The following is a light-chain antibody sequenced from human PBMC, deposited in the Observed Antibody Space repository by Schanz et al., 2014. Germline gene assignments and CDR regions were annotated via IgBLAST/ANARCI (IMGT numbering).Light chain of an antibody. Sequence: QSALTQPASVSGSPGQSITISCAGTTTDVGGYNYVSWYQQHPGKAPKLIIYDVTNRPSGVSHRFSGSKSGNTASLTISGLQAEDEADYFCSSYAGSNNLVFGGGTKVTVL. J-gene: IGLJ2*01. V-gene: IGLV2-14*03. CDR2: DVT. CDR1: TTDVGGYNY. CDR3: SSYAGSNNLV.